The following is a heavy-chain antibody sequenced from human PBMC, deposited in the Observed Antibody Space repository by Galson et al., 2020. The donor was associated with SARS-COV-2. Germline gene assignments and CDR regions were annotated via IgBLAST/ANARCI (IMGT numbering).Heavy chain of an antibody. Sequence: ATETLSLTCPVSGRSMSRGDDYWSWIRQHPGKGLEWIGYIYYSWTSYYSPSLKSRLIISVETSKNQFSLKLSSVTAADTAVYYCARESLARGVYTTWGQGTLVTVSS. CDR2: IYYSWTS. CDR1: GRSMSRGDDY. J-gene: IGHJ4*02. CDR3: ARESLARGVYTT. D-gene: IGHD3-10*01. V-gene: IGHV4-31*03.